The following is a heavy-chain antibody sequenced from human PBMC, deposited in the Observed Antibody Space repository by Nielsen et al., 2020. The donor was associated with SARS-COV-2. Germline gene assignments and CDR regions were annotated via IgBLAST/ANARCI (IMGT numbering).Heavy chain of an antibody. V-gene: IGHV3-21*04. CDR2: ISSSGSYI. D-gene: IGHD2-15*01. J-gene: IGHJ6*02. CDR1: GLTFSTYS. Sequence: GESLKISCAASGLTFSTYSIMWVRQAPGKGLEWVSHISSSGSYIYYADSVKGRFTISRHNAENTVYLQMNSLRTDDTAVYYCARGVELPHQPPAMDVWGQGTTVTVSS. CDR3: ARGVELPHQPPAMDV.